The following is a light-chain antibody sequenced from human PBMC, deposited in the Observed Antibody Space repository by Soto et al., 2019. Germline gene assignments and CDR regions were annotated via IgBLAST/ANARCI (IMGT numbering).Light chain of an antibody. J-gene: IGKJ5*01. CDR3: QQRASWVT. CDR2: DAS. Sequence: EIVMTQSPGTLSVSPGERATLSCRASQSVSSNLAWYQQKPGQAPRLLISDASTRATGIPARFSGSGSGTEFTLTVSSLQSEDFAVYYCQQRASWVTFGQGTRLEIK. CDR1: QSVSSN. V-gene: IGKV3-15*01.